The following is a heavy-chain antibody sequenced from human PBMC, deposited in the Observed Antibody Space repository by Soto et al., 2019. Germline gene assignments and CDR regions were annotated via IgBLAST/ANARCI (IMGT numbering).Heavy chain of an antibody. D-gene: IGHD3-16*01. Sequence: PSETLSLTCTVSGGSISSYYWSWIRQPPGKGLEWIGYIYYSGSTNYNPSLKSRVTISVDTSKNQFSLKLSSVTAADTAVYYCARYGVMGGYYYYYDVDWGKATTVTVSS. CDR1: GGSISSYY. CDR2: IYYSGST. CDR3: ARYGVMGGYYYYYDVD. V-gene: IGHV4-59*08. J-gene: IGHJ6*03.